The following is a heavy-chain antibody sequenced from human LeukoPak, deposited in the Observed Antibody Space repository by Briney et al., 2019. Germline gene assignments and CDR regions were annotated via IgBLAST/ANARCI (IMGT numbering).Heavy chain of an antibody. CDR2: ISGSGGST. D-gene: IGHD3-3*01. Sequence: GGSLRLSCAASGFTFSSYAMSWVRQAPGKGLEWVSAISGSGGSTYYAVSVKGRFTISRDNSKNTLYLQMNSLRAEDTAVYYCAKVESGYDFWSGYYRFEAGYFDYWGRGTLVTVSS. CDR1: GFTFSSYA. V-gene: IGHV3-23*01. CDR3: AKVESGYDFWSGYYRFEAGYFDY. J-gene: IGHJ4*02.